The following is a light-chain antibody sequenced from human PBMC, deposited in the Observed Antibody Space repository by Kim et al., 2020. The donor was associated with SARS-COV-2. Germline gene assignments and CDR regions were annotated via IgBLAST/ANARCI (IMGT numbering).Light chain of an antibody. CDR3: QQHHSFPLT. J-gene: IGKJ4*01. CDR2: SAF. CDR1: QGINSN. V-gene: IGKV1-9*01. Sequence: SASGGDTVTITCRASQGINSNLAWYQQRPGKAPNLLIYSAFTLHSGVPSRFSGSGSGTDFTLTITSLQPEDFATYHCQQHHSFPLTFGGGTKVEIK.